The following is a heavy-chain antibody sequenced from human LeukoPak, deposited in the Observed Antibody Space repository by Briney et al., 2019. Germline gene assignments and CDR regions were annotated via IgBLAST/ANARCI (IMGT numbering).Heavy chain of an antibody. CDR1: GYTFTSYG. V-gene: IGHV1-18*01. CDR2: ISAYNGNT. D-gene: IGHD3-16*02. Sequence: ASVKVSCKASGYTFTSYGISWVRQAPGQGLEWMGWISAYNGNTNYAQKLQGRVTMTTDTSTSTAYMELSSLRSEDTAVYYCARLYRITFGGVIATAVGYWGQGTLVTVSS. J-gene: IGHJ4*02. CDR3: ARLYRITFGGVIATAVGY.